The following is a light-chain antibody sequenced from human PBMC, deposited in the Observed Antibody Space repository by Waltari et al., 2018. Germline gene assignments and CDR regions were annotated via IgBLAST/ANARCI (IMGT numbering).Light chain of an antibody. J-gene: IGLJ3*02. CDR3: AAWDGGLSNWL. CDR2: ANS. Sequence: QSVLTQPPSASGTPGQRITISCSGGSSNIGSKYVTWYQQLPGTAPKLLIYANSQRPSGVPDRFSGSKSGTSASLAISGLRPEDEADYYCAAWDGGLSNWLFGGGTRLTVL. V-gene: IGLV1-47*02. CDR1: SSNIGSKY.